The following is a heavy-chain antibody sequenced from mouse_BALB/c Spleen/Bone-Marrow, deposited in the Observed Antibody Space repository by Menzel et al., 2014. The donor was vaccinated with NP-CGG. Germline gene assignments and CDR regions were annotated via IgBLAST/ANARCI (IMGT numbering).Heavy chain of an antibody. CDR2: ISSGGGYT. J-gene: IGHJ3*01. Sequence: DVHLVESGGDLVKPGGSLKLSWAASGFTFSSYGMSWVRQTPDKRLEWVATISSGGGYTYYPDSVKGRFTISRDNAKNTLYLQMSSLKTEDTTMYYCARQGNDYAAWFAYWGQGTLVTVSA. CDR1: GFTFSSYG. CDR3: ARQGNDYAAWFAY. D-gene: IGHD2-4*01. V-gene: IGHV5-6*01.